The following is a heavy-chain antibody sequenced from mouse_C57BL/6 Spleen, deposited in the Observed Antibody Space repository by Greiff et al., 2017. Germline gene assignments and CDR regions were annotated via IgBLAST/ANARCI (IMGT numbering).Heavy chain of an antibody. CDR1: GYAFSSSW. J-gene: IGHJ3*01. CDR2: IYPGDGDT. CDR3: ASAYYYGSSYDVAY. V-gene: IGHV1-82*01. Sequence: VKLQQSGPELVKPGASVKISCKASGYAFSSSWMNWVKQRPGKGLEWIGRIYPGDGDTNYNGKFKGKATLTADKSSSTAYMQLSSLTSEDSAVYFCASAYYYGSSYDVAYWGQGTLVTVSA. D-gene: IGHD1-1*01.